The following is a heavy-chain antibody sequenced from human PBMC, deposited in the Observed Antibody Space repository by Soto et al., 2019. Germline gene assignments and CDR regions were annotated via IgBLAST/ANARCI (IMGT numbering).Heavy chain of an antibody. CDR2: IGSSSPYI. V-gene: IGHV3-21*01. Sequence: GGVPRLSCAASGFTFSSYSMNWVRQAPGKGLEWVSSIGSSSPYIYYADSVKGRFTISRDNAKNSLYLQMNSLRAEDTAVYYCARHRYGDYEFDYWGQGTLVTVSS. J-gene: IGHJ4*02. CDR3: ARHRYGDYEFDY. D-gene: IGHD4-17*01. CDR1: GFTFSSYS.